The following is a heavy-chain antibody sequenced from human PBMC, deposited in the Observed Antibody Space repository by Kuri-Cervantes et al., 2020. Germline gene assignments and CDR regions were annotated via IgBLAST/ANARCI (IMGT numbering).Heavy chain of an antibody. CDR3: ASHRVGSDY. V-gene: IGHV3-30-3*01. CDR1: GFTVSSNY. D-gene: IGHD3-10*01. CDR2: ISYDGSNK. Sequence: GESLKISCAASGFTVSSNYMSWVRQAPGKGLEWVAVISYDGSNKYYADSVKGRFTISRDNSKNTLYLQMDSLRAEDTAVYYCASHRVGSDYWGQGTLVTVSS. J-gene: IGHJ4*02.